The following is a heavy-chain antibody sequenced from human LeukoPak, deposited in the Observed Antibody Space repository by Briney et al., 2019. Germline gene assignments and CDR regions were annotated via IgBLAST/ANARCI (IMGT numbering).Heavy chain of an antibody. CDR1: GFTFNNYA. V-gene: IGHV3-9*01. CDR3: AKDFSPYGFNWFDP. CDR2: ISWNSGGI. Sequence: QSGGSLRLSCAASGFTFNNYAMHWVRQAPGKGLEWVSGISWNSGGIGYADSVKGRFTISRDNAKNSLYLQMNSLRAEDTAFYYCAKDFSPYGFNWFDPWGQGTLVTVSS. J-gene: IGHJ5*02. D-gene: IGHD5-24*01.